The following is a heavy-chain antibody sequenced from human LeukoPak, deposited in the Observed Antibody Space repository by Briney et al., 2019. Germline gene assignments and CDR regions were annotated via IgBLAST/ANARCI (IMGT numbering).Heavy chain of an antibody. CDR3: ARHRYCTSTSCTFYFDS. V-gene: IGHV4-59*08. CDR1: GGSISSYH. D-gene: IGHD2-2*01. CDR2: IYYSGST. J-gene: IGHJ4*02. Sequence: SETLSLTCTVSGGSISSYHWSWIRQPPGKGLEWIGYIYYSGSTNYNPSLKSRVTISVDTSKNQFSLKLTSVTAADTAVYYCARHRYCTSTSCTFYFDSWGQGRLVTVSS.